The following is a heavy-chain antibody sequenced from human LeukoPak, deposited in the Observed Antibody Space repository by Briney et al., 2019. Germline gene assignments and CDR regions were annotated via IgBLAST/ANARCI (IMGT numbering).Heavy chain of an antibody. J-gene: IGHJ3*02. V-gene: IGHV6-1*01. CDR1: GDSVSSNSAA. CDR3: ARDQASDYGDYGAFDI. CDR2: TYYRSKWYN. D-gene: IGHD4-17*01. Sequence: SQTLSLTCAIPGDSVSSNSAAWNWIRRSPSRGLEWLGRTYYRSKWYNDYAVSVKSRITINPDTSKNQFSLQLNSVTPEDTAVYYCARDQASDYGDYGAFDIWGQGTMVTVSS.